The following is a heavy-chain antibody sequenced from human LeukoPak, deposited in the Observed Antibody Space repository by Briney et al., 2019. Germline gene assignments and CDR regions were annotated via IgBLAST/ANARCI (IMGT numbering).Heavy chain of an antibody. Sequence: GGSLRLSCAASGFTFSNYAMSMSWVRQASGKGLEWVSAISGSGGSTYYADSVKGRFTISRDNSKNTLYLQMNSLRAEDTAVYYCAKDEYSSGSYFDYWGQGTLVTVSS. CDR3: AKDEYSSGSYFDY. CDR2: ISGSGGST. CDR1: GFTFSNYA. V-gene: IGHV3-23*01. J-gene: IGHJ4*02. D-gene: IGHD6-19*01.